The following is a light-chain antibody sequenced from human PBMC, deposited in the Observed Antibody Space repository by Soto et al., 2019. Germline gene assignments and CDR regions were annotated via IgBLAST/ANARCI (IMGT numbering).Light chain of an antibody. CDR1: QSISSTH. CDR2: DVS. Sequence: EIVLTQSPGTLSLSPGEGATLSCRASQSISSTHLAWYQQKRGQAPRLLIFDVSSRATGIPARFSGSGSGTDFSLTIGRLEPEDFAVYYCLQYGNLPYSFGQGTKLEIK. J-gene: IGKJ2*03. CDR3: LQYGNLPYS. V-gene: IGKV3-20*01.